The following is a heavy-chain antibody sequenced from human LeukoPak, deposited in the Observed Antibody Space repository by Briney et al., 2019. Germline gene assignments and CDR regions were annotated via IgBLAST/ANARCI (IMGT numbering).Heavy chain of an antibody. J-gene: IGHJ3*01. CDR1: GFTFSDHY. Sequence: GGSLRLSCAASGFTFSDHYMDWVRQAPGKGLEWVGRIRSKANSYTTEYAASVKGRFTISRDDSKNSLYVQMNSLKTDDTAVYYCARLAFYDAFDFWGQGTTVTVSS. CDR2: IRSKANSYTT. CDR3: ARLAFYDAFDF. D-gene: IGHD2/OR15-2a*01. V-gene: IGHV3-72*01.